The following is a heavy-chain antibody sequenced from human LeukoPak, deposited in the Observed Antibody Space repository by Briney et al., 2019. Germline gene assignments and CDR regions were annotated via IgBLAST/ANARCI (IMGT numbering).Heavy chain of an antibody. CDR2: INHSGST. CDR1: GGSFSGYY. V-gene: IGHV4-34*01. J-gene: IGHJ5*02. D-gene: IGHD3-22*01. CDR3: ARGGGRYYYDSSGYYGP. Sequence: PSETLSLTCAVYGGSFSGYYWSWIRQPPGKGREWIGEINHSGSTNYNPSLKSRVTISVDTSKNQFSLKLSSVTAADTAVYYCARGGGRYYYDSSGYYGPWGQGTLVTVFS.